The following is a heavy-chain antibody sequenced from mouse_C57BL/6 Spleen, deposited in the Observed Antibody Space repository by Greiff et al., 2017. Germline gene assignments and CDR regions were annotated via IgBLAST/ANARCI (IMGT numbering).Heavy chain of an antibody. CDR3: ASGGMTY. V-gene: IGHV5-17*01. CDR2: ISSGSSTI. Sequence: EVKLMESGGGLVKPGGSLKLSCAASGFTFSDYGMHWVRQAPEKGLEWVAYISSGSSTIYYADTVKGRFTISRDNAKNTLFLQMTSLRSEDTAMYYCASGGMTYWGQGTLVTVSA. J-gene: IGHJ3*01. CDR1: GFTFSDYG.